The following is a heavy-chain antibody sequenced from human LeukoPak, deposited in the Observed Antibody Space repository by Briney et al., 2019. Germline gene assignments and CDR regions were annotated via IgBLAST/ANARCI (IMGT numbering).Heavy chain of an antibody. CDR1: GFTFSDYY. J-gene: IGHJ4*02. Sequence: GESLRLSCAASGFTFSDYYMSWIRQAPGKGLEWVSYISSSGSTIYYADSVKGRFTISRDNAKNSLYLQMNSLRAEDTAVYYCARDQRQWLVFRGMDYWGQGTLVTVSS. CDR3: ARDQRQWLVFRGMDY. CDR2: ISSSGSTI. D-gene: IGHD6-19*01. V-gene: IGHV3-11*01.